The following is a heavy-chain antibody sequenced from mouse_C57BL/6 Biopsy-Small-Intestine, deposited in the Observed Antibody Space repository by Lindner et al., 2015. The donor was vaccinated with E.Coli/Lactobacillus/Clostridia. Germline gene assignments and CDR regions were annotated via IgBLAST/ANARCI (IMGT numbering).Heavy chain of an antibody. Sequence: SVKVSCKASGGSFSTVGFSWVRQGPGQGLEWMGGIVPIFRYKKLRTEVPGQSHDYRGHIHEHNLHGAERLRTEDTAVYYCARGDPNGMEVWGQGTTVTVSS. CDR3: ARGDPNGMEV. J-gene: IGHJ1*01. CDR2: IVPIFRYK. V-gene: IGHV1-50*01. CDR1: GGSFSTVG. D-gene: IGHD1-1*01.